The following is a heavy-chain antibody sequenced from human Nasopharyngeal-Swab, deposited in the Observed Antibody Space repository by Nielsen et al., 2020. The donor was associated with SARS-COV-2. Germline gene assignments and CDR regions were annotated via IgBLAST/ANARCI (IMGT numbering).Heavy chain of an antibody. CDR1: GYTLTQLS. D-gene: IGHD3-10*01. V-gene: IGHV1-24*01. CDR3: ARELWFGELSLGMDV. CDR2: FDPEDGET. Sequence: ASVKVSCKVSGYTLTQLSMHWVRQAPGKGLEWMGGFDPEDGETIYAQKFQGRVTMTEDTSTDTAYMELSSLRSDDPAVYYCARELWFGELSLGMDVWGQGTTVTVSS. J-gene: IGHJ6*02.